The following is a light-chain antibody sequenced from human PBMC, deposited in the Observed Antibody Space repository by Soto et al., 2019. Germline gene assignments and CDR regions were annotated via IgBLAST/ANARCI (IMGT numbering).Light chain of an antibody. CDR2: GNN. J-gene: IGLJ3*02. Sequence: QSVLTQPPSVSGAPGQRVTISCTGSSSNIGAGYAVHWYQQLPGTAPKLILYGNNNRPSGVPDRFSGSKSGTSASLAITGLKAEDEADYYCQSYDSSLDGWVFGGGTKVTV. V-gene: IGLV1-40*01. CDR3: QSYDSSLDGWV. CDR1: SSNIGAGYA.